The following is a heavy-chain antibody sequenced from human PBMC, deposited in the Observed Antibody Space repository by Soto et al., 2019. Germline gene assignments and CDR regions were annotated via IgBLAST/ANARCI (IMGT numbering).Heavy chain of an antibody. CDR3: ASPSGVGGGADAFDI. D-gene: IGHD1-26*01. Sequence: SETLSLTCAVYGGSFSGYYWSWIRQPPGKGLEWIGEINHSGSTNYNPSLKSRVTISVDTSKNQFSLKLSSVTAADTAVYYCASPSGVGGGADAFDIWGQGTMVT. CDR1: GGSFSGYY. V-gene: IGHV4-34*01. CDR2: INHSGST. J-gene: IGHJ3*02.